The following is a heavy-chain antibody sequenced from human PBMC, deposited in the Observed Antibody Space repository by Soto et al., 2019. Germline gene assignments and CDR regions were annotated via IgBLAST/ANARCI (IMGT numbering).Heavy chain of an antibody. V-gene: IGHV4-34*01. J-gene: IGHJ4*02. D-gene: IGHD2-21*01. Sequence: QVQLQQWGAGLLKPSETLSLTCAVYGRSFSGYYWSWIRQPPGKGLEWIGEINHSGSTNYNPSLKSRVTISVDTSKNHFSLKLSSLTTADTAVYYCARAYGGDVFDYWGQGPLVTVSS. CDR3: ARAYGGDVFDY. CDR2: INHSGST. CDR1: GRSFSGYY.